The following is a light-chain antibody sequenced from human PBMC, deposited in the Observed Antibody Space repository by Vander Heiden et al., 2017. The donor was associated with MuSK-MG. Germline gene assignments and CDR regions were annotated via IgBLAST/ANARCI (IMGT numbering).Light chain of an antibody. CDR2: WAS. V-gene: IGKV4-1*01. J-gene: IGKJ1*01. Sequence: DIVMTQSPDSLAVSLGARATINCQSSRSILYSANNQRYLAWYQQRPGRPPRLLIYWASTREPGVPDRFSGSGSGTDFTLTISSLQAEDVAIYYCQQDDGTPWTFGQGTKVEIK. CDR1: RSILYSANNQRY. CDR3: QQDDGTPWT.